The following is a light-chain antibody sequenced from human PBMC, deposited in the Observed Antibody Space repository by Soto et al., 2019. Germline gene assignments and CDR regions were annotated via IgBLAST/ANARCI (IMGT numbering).Light chain of an antibody. CDR2: DAS. CDR1: QSVSSH. J-gene: IGKJ5*01. V-gene: IGKV3-11*01. Sequence: IVLAQAPATQSFPPGERPTVSCRASQSVSSHLAWYQQKRGQAPRLLIYDASSRASGIPARFSGSGSGTDFTLTISSLEPEDFAVYYCQQGGNWPLTFGQGTRLEIK. CDR3: QQGGNWPLT.